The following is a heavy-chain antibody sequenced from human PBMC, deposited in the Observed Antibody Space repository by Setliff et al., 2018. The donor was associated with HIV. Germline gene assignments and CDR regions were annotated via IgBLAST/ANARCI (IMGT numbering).Heavy chain of an antibody. J-gene: IGHJ4*02. CDR2: IIPIFGTA. Sequence: GASVKVSCKASGGTFSSYVISWVRQAPGQGLEWMGGIIPIFGTANYAQKFQGRVTITTDESTSTVSMELSSLRSEDTAVYYCARAAYGYDSSGYFFDYWGQGTLVTVSS. CDR3: ARAAYGYDSSGYFFDY. V-gene: IGHV1-69*05. CDR1: GGTFSSYV. D-gene: IGHD3-22*01.